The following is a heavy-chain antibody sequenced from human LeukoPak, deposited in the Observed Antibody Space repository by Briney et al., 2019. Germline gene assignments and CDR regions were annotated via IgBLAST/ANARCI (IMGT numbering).Heavy chain of an antibody. J-gene: IGHJ4*02. CDR2: ISSSSSYI. V-gene: IGHV3-21*01. CDR1: GFTFSSYS. Sequence: KAGGSLRLSCAASGFTFSSYSMNWVRQAPGKWLEWVSSISSSSSYIYYADSVKGRFTISRDNAKNSLYLQMNSLRAGDTAVYYCATEEMPEAAGLDYWGQGTLVTVSS. D-gene: IGHD6-13*01. CDR3: ATEEMPEAAGLDY.